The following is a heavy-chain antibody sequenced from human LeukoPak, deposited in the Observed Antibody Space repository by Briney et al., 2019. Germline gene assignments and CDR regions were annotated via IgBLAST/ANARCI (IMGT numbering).Heavy chain of an antibody. CDR2: INPNRGST. D-gene: IGHD2-2*01. V-gene: IGHV1-46*01. CDR1: GYSFTTYF. Sequence: ASVKVSCKASGYSFTTYFIHWVRQGPAQGLEWMGIINPNRGSTTYAQKFQGRVTMTRDTSTSTVYMELSNLRSGDTAVYYCARDPRYSTRSPMDVWGKGTTVTVSS. J-gene: IGHJ6*04. CDR3: ARDPRYSTRSPMDV.